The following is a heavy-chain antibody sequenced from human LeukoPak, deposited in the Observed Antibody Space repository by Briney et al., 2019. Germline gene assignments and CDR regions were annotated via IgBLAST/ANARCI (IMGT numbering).Heavy chain of an antibody. V-gene: IGHV3-23*01. CDR3: AKDQDIVVVPAAGFDY. Sequence: PGGSLRLSCAASGFTFSSYAMSWVRQAPGTGLEWVSAISGSGGSTYYADSVKGRFTISRDNSKNTLYLQMNSLRAEDTAVYYCAKDQDIVVVPAAGFDYWGQGTLVTVSS. J-gene: IGHJ4*02. CDR1: GFTFSSYA. CDR2: ISGSGGST. D-gene: IGHD2-2*01.